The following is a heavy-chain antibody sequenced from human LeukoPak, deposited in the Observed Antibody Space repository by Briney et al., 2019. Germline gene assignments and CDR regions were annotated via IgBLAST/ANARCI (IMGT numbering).Heavy chain of an antibody. CDR3: ARERQLWLSFAHSRSVHYFDY. CDR1: GGSMSSSSYY. V-gene: IGHV4-39*07. J-gene: IGHJ4*02. D-gene: IGHD5-18*01. CDR2: IYYSGST. Sequence: PSETLSLTCTVSGGSMSSSSYYWGWIRQPPGKGLEWIGSIYYSGSTYYNPSLKSRVTISVDTSKNQFSLKLSSVTAADTAVYYCARERQLWLSFAHSRSVHYFDYWGQGTLVTVSS.